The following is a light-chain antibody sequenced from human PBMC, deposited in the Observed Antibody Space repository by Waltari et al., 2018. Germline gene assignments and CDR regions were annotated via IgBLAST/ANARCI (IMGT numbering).Light chain of an antibody. CDR2: EVS. Sequence: QSALTQPASVSGSPGQSITISCTGTSSDAGSYNLVSWYQQHPGKPPKLMIYEVSKRPSWVSNRFSGSKSGNTASLTISGLQAEDEADYYCCSYAGSSTFVVFGGGTKLTVL. CDR1: SSDAGSYNL. V-gene: IGLV2-23*02. CDR3: CSYAGSSTFVV. J-gene: IGLJ2*01.